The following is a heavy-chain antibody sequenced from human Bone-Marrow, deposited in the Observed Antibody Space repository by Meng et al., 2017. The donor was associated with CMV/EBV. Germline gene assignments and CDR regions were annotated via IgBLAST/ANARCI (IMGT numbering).Heavy chain of an antibody. J-gene: IGHJ5*02. V-gene: IGHV1-2*02. D-gene: IGHD6-6*01. Sequence: ASVKVSCKASGYTFTGYYMHWVRQAPGQGLEWMGWINPNSGGTNYAQKFQGRVTMTRDTSISTAYMELSRLRSDDTAVYYCARYARIAARPGWFDPWGHGTLVTVSS. CDR3: ARYARIAARPGWFDP. CDR1: GYTFTGYY. CDR2: INPNSGGT.